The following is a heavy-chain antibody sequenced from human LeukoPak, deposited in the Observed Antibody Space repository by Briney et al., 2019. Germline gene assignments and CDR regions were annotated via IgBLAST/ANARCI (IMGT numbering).Heavy chain of an antibody. Sequence: PGVSLRLSCAASGFTFSSYGMHWVRQAPGKGLGWVAVIWYDGSNKYYADSVKGRFTISRDNSKNTLYLQMNSLRAEDTAVYYCARDNQPPYYDSSPTYYFDYWGQGTLVTVSS. D-gene: IGHD3-22*01. J-gene: IGHJ4*02. CDR2: IWYDGSNK. V-gene: IGHV3-33*08. CDR1: GFTFSSYG. CDR3: ARDNQPPYYDSSPTYYFDY.